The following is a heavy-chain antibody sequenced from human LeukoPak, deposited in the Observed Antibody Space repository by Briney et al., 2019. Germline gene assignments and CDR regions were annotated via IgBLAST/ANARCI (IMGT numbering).Heavy chain of an antibody. CDR3: ARDGSGSYTFDY. V-gene: IGHV4-31*03. Sequence: SQTLSLTCTVSGGSISSGGYYWSWIRQHPGKGLEWIGYIYYSGSTYSNPSLKSRVTISVDTSKNQFSLKLSSVTAADTAVYYCARDGSGSYTFDYWGQGTLVTVSS. CDR2: IYYSGST. D-gene: IGHD3-10*01. CDR1: GGSISSGGYY. J-gene: IGHJ4*02.